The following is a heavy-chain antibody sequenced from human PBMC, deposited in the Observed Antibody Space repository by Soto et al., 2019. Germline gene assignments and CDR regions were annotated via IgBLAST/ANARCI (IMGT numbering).Heavy chain of an antibody. CDR3: ARAAYDSSGYSAEYFQH. J-gene: IGHJ1*01. CDR2: MNPNSGNT. CDR1: GYTFTSYD. D-gene: IGHD3-22*01. V-gene: IGHV1-8*01. Sequence: QVQLVQSGAEVKKPGASVKVSCKASGYTFTSYDINWVRQATGQGLEWMGWMNPNSGNTGYAQKFQGRVTMTRXXSXSXXYMELSSMRSEDTAVYYCARAAYDSSGYSAEYFQHWGQGTLVTVSS.